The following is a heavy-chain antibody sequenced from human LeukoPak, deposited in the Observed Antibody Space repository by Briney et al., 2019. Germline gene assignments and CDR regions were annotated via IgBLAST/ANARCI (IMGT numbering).Heavy chain of an antibody. D-gene: IGHD1-1*01. J-gene: IGHJ3*02. CDR1: GYTFTSYD. V-gene: IGHV1-8*01. CDR3: ARFTDNLQAFGI. Sequence: ASVKVSCKASGYTFTSYDINWVRQATGQGLEWMGWMNPNSGNTGYAQKFQGRVTMTRNTSISTAYMELSSLRSEDTAVYYCARFTDNLQAFGIWGQGTMVTVSS. CDR2: MNPNSGNT.